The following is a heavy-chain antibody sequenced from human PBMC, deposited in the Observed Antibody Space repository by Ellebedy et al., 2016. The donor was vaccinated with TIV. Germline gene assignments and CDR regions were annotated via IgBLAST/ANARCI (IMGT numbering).Heavy chain of an antibody. V-gene: IGHV3-23*01. CDR3: AKLGGVLSWYADY. CDR1: GFTFGCCA. D-gene: IGHD6-13*01. J-gene: IGHJ4*02. Sequence: GESLKISCAASGFTFGCCAMSWVRQAPGKGLEWVSVISNGGDTTYADSVKGRFTISRDNSKNTLYLQMNSLRADDTAIYYCAKLGGVLSWYADYWGLGARVTVSS. CDR2: ISNGGDTT.